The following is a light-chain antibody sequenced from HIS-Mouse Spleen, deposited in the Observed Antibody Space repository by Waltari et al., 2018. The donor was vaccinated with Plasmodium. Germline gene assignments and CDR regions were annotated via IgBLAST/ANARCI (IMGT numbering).Light chain of an antibody. Sequence: QSALTQPRSVSGSPGQSVTISCTATSSPVGGYNYVSWYQQHPGKAPKPMIYDVSKRPSGVPDRFSGSKSGNTASLTISGLQAEDEADYYCCSYAGSYTWVFGGGTKLTVL. CDR1: SSPVGGYNY. CDR3: CSYAGSYTWV. J-gene: IGLJ3*02. CDR2: DVS. V-gene: IGLV2-11*01.